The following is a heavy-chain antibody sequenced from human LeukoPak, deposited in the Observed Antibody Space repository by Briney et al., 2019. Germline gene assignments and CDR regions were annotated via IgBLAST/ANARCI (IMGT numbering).Heavy chain of an antibody. CDR2: ISYDGSNK. V-gene: IGHV3-30*18. CDR3: AKGGVSNCSSTSCFAYDAFDI. D-gene: IGHD2-2*01. Sequence: PGRSLRLSCAASGFTFSSYGMRWVRQAPGKGLEWVAVISYDGSNKYYADSVKGRFTISRDNSKNTLYLQMNSLRAEDTAVYYCAKGGVSNCSSTSCFAYDAFDIWGQGTMVTVSS. J-gene: IGHJ3*02. CDR1: GFTFSSYG.